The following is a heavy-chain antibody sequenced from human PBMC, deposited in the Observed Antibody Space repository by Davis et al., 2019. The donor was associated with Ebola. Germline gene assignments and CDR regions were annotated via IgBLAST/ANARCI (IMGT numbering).Heavy chain of an antibody. CDR1: GFRFSSYV. CDR3: AKVILWWDDDGGSPTTYYFDF. CDR2: LGGRGDTA. J-gene: IGHJ4*02. V-gene: IGHV3-23*01. Sequence: GESLKISCVASGFRFSSYVMGWVRQAPGKGLEWVSRLGGRGDTADYGDSVRGRFTISRDNSKNTLYLQMISLRAEDTATYYCAKVILWWDDDGGSPTTYYFDFWGQGALVTVSS. D-gene: IGHD2-15*01.